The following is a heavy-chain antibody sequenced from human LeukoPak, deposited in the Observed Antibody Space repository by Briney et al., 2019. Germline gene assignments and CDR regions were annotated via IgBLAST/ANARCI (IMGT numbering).Heavy chain of an antibody. CDR3: TRGYPIFDY. J-gene: IGHJ4*02. Sequence: GGSLRLSCAASGFTFSRYWMHRVRHAPGKGLVWVSRINTDGSSTSYADSVKGRFTISRDNAKNTLYLQMNSLRVEDTAVYYCTRGYPIFDYWGQGTLVTVSS. D-gene: IGHD3-16*02. CDR1: GFTFSRYW. CDR2: INTDGSST. V-gene: IGHV3-74*01.